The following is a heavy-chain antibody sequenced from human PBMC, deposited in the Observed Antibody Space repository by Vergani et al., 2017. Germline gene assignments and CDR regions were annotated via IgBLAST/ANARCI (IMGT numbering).Heavy chain of an antibody. Sequence: EVQLLESGGGLVQPGGSLRLSCAASGFTFSSYSLNWVRQAPGKGLEWVSYISSSSSTIYYADSVKGRFTISRENDKNSLYLQMNSLIAEDTALYYCAKDKEGGYIRNYFDYWGQGTLVTVSS. D-gene: IGHD5-12*01. J-gene: IGHJ4*02. CDR1: GFTFSSYS. V-gene: IGHV3-48*01. CDR3: AKDKEGGYIRNYFDY. CDR2: ISSSSSTI.